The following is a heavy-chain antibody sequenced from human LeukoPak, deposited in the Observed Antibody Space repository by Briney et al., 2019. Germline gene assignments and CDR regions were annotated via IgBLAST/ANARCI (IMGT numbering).Heavy chain of an antibody. Sequence: GGSLRLSCVGSGFTFRSHAMSWVRQAPEKGLEFVSGIYENGGTTYYADSVKGRFTISRDNSKNTLYLQMNSLRAEDTAVYYCAKDLPIRYWGQGTLVTVSS. CDR2: IYENGGTT. J-gene: IGHJ4*02. CDR3: AKDLPIRY. CDR1: GFTFRSHA. V-gene: IGHV3-23*01.